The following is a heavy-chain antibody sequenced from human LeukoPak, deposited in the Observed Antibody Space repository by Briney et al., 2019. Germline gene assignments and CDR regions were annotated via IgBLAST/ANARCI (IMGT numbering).Heavy chain of an antibody. CDR1: GGSISSYY. CDR3: AREGGTGAFDI. J-gene: IGHJ3*02. CDR2: ISDSGST. V-gene: IGHV4-59*01. Sequence: SETLSLTCTVSGGSISSYYWNWIRQPPGKGLEWTGYISDSGSTNYNPSLKSRVTISVDTSKNQFSLKLSSVTAADTAVYYCAREGGTGAFDIWGQGTMVTVSS. D-gene: IGHD1-14*01.